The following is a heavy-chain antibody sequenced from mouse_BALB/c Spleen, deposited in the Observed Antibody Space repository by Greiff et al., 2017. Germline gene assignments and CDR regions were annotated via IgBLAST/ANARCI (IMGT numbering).Heavy chain of an antibody. V-gene: IGHV1-80*01. D-gene: IGHD1-1*01. Sequence: VQLQQSGAELVRPGSSVKISCKASGYAFSSYWMNWVKQRPGQGLEWIGQIYPGDGDTKYNGKFKGKATLTADKSSSTAYMQLSSLTSEDSAVYFCARGSSYWYFDVWGAGTTVTVSS. CDR3: ARGSSYWYFDV. J-gene: IGHJ1*01. CDR1: GYAFSSYW. CDR2: IYPGDGDT.